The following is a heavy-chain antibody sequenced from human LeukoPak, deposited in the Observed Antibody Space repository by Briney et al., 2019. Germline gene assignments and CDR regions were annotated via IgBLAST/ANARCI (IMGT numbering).Heavy chain of an antibody. J-gene: IGHJ4*02. CDR1: GFIFSNYW. CDR2: VNNDGRGT. D-gene: IGHD1-26*01. V-gene: IGHV3-74*03. CDR3: ASLLSGSNQINDY. Sequence: GGSLRLSCAASGFIFSNYWMYWVRQAPGKGLMYVSRVNNDGRGTTYTDSVKGRFAISRDNAKNSLYLQMNSLRAEDTAVYYCASLLSGSNQINDYWGQGTLVTVSS.